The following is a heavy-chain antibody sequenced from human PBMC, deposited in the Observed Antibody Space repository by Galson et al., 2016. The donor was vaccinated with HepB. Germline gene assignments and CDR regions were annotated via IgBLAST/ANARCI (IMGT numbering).Heavy chain of an antibody. CDR2: IWYDGSNK. D-gene: IGHD3-3*01. V-gene: IGHV3-33*06. J-gene: IGHJ6*02. Sequence: SLRLSCAASGFTFSSYGMHWVRQAPGKGLEWVAVIWYDGSNKYYADSVKGRFTISRDNSKNTLYLQMNSLRAEGTAVYYCAKTYYDFWSGYDYYYGMDVWGQGTTVTVSS. CDR1: GFTFSSYG. CDR3: AKTYYDFWSGYDYYYGMDV.